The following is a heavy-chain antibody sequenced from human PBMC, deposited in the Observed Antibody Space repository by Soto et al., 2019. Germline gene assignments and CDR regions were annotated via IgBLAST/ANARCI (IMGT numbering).Heavy chain of an antibody. D-gene: IGHD3-22*01. CDR3: TTSSYPSNYYDSSGYYSYYYYYYGMDV. CDR2: IKSKTDGGTT. Sequence: GGSLRLSCAASGFTFSNAWMNWVRQAPGKGLEWVGRIKSKTDGGTTDYAAPVKGRFTISRDDSKNTLYLQMNSLKTEDTAVYYCTTSSYPSNYYDSSGYYSYYYYYYGMDVWGQGTTVTVSS. J-gene: IGHJ6*02. CDR1: GFTFSNAW. V-gene: IGHV3-15*07.